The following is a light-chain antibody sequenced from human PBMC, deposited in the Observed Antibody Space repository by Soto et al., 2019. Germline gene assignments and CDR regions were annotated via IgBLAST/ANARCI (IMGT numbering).Light chain of an antibody. Sequence: EIVLTQSPATLSLSPGERATLSCGASQSISSNYLAWYQQKPGLAPRLLIYDASSRATGIPDRFSGSGSGTDFTLTINRPESEDFALYYCQQYGNSPVTFGQGTRLEIK. V-gene: IGKV3D-20*01. CDR1: QSISSNY. CDR2: DAS. J-gene: IGKJ5*01. CDR3: QQYGNSPVT.